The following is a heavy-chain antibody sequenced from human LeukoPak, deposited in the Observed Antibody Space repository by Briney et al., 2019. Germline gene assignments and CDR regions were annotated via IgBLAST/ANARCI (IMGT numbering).Heavy chain of an antibody. J-gene: IGHJ4*02. D-gene: IGHD2-2*01. V-gene: IGHV3-21*01. Sequence: GGALRLSCAASGFTFISYSMNWVRQAPGEGLEWVSSISSSSSYIYYADSVKGRFTISRDNAKNSLYLQMNSLRAEDTAVYNCARDWYHAIDYWGQGALVTVSS. CDR2: ISSSSSYI. CDR1: GFTFISYS. CDR3: ARDWYHAIDY.